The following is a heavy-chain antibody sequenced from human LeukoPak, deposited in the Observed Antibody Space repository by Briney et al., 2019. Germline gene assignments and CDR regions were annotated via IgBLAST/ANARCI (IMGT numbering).Heavy chain of an antibody. V-gene: IGHV4-39*01. CDR1: GGSFSSSSFY. J-gene: IGHJ5*02. CDR3: ARRPGGYDFWSGYYTDNWFDP. D-gene: IGHD3-3*01. CDR2: IYYSGST. Sequence: SETLSLTCTVSGGSFSSSSFYWGWLRQPPGTGLVWIGSIYYSGSTYCNPSLKSRVTISVDTSKDQFSLKLSSVTAADTAVYYCARRPGGYDFWSGYYTDNWFDPWGQGTLVTVSS.